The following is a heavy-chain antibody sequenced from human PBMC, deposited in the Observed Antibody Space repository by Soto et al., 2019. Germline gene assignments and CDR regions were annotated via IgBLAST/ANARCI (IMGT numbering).Heavy chain of an antibody. CDR2: IYYSGST. V-gene: IGHV4-39*01. CDR1: GGSISSSSYY. J-gene: IGHJ5*02. D-gene: IGHD3-9*01. CDR3: ASNYDILTGYYRDWFDP. Sequence: SETLSLTCTVSGGSISSSSYYWGWIRQPPGKGLEWIGSIYYSGSTYYNPSLKSRVTISVDTSKNQFSLKLSSVTAADTAVYYCASNYDILTGYYRDWFDPWGQGTLVTVPS.